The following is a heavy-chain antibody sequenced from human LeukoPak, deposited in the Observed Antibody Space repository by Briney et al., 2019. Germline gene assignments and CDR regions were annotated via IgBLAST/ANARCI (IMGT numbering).Heavy chain of an antibody. CDR2: ISWNSGSI. D-gene: IGHD3-22*01. CDR3: AKDLHPMIVSPGAFDI. V-gene: IGHV3-9*01. Sequence: GRSLRLSCAASGFTFDDYAMHWVRQAPWKGLEWVSGISWNSGSIGYADSVKGRFTISRDNAKNSLYLQMNSLRAEDTALYYCAKDLHPMIVSPGAFDIWGQGTMVTVSS. CDR1: GFTFDDYA. J-gene: IGHJ3*02.